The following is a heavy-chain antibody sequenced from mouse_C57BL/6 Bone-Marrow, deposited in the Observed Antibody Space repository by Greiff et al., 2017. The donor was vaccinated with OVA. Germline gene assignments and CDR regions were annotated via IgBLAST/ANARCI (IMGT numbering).Heavy chain of an antibody. CDR3: ARNAYYSNYDYYAMDY. J-gene: IGHJ4*01. D-gene: IGHD2-5*01. Sequence: ESGPGLVKPSQSLSLTCSVTGYSITSGYYWNWIRQFPGNKLEWMGYISYDGSNNYNPSHTNRISITRDTSKNQFFLKLNSVTTEDTATYYCARNAYYSNYDYYAMDYWGQGTSVTVSS. CDR2: ISYDGSN. V-gene: IGHV3-6*01. CDR1: GYSITSGYY.